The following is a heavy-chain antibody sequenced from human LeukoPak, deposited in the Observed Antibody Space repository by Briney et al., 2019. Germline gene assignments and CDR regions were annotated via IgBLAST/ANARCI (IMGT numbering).Heavy chain of an antibody. V-gene: IGHV4-59*08. J-gene: IGHJ3*02. CDR2: IYYSGST. CDR3: ARRLGDAFDI. D-gene: IGHD6-19*01. CDR1: GGSISSYY. Sequence: SETLSLTCTVAGGSISSYYWSWIRQPPGKGLEWIGYIYYSGSTNYNPSLKSRVTISVDTSKNQFSLKLSSVTAADTAVYYCARRLGDAFDIWGQGTMVTVSS.